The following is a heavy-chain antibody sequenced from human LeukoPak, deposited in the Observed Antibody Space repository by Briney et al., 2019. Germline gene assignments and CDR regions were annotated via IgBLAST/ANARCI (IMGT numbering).Heavy chain of an antibody. Sequence: PSETLSLTCTVSGGSISSGSYYWGWIRQPPGKGLEWIGSIYYSGNTYYNPSLKSRVTISVDTSKNQFSLKLSSVTTADTAVYYCARGFTLFDPWGQGTLVTVSS. CDR2: IYYSGNT. V-gene: IGHV4-39*07. CDR3: ARGFTLFDP. D-gene: IGHD2/OR15-2a*01. CDR1: GGSISSGSYY. J-gene: IGHJ5*02.